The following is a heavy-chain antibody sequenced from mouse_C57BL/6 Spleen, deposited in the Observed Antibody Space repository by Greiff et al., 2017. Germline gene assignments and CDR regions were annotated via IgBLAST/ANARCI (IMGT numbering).Heavy chain of an antibody. V-gene: IGHV1-47*01. CDR1: GYTFTTYP. D-gene: IGHD1-1*01. CDR3: ARLGYSSRDWYFDV. Sequence: VQLVESGAELVKPGASVKMSCKASGYTFTTYPIEWMKQNHGKSLEWIGNFHPYNDDTKYNEKFKGKATLTVEKSSSTVYLELSRLTSEDSAVYYCARLGYSSRDWYFDVWGTGTTVTVSS. J-gene: IGHJ1*03. CDR2: FHPYNDDT.